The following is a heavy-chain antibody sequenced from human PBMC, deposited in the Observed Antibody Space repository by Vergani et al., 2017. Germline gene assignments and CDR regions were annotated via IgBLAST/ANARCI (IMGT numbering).Heavy chain of an antibody. Sequence: VQLVESGGGVVQPGGSLRLSCAASGFTFSSYSMNWVRQAPGKGLEWVSSISSSSSYIYYADSVKGRFTISRDNAKNSLYLQMNSLRAEDTAVYYCAKAPYDSSGYFLFGYWGQGTLVTVSS. CDR2: ISSSSSYI. J-gene: IGHJ4*02. V-gene: IGHV3-21*01. D-gene: IGHD3-22*01. CDR3: AKAPYDSSGYFLFGY. CDR1: GFTFSSYS.